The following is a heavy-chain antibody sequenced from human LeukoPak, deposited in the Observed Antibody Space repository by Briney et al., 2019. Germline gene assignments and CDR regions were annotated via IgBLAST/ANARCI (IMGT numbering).Heavy chain of an antibody. J-gene: IGHJ5*02. CDR2: IYHSGKS. CDR3: ARHPSDWYDVRNNWFDP. V-gene: IGHV4-38-2*01. CDR1: GYSISSGYY. Sequence: SETLSLTCGVSGYSISSGYYWVWIRQPPGKGLEWIGRIYHSGKSYYNPSLKGRVTMSVNTSRNQFSLKLSSVTAADTAVYYCARHPSDWYDVRNNWFDPWGQGVLVTVSS. D-gene: IGHD1-1*01.